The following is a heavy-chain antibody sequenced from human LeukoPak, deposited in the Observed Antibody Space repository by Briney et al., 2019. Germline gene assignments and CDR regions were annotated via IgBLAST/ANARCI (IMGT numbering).Heavy chain of an antibody. CDR3: ARVQRGRSGYYGSGSYYPSLDY. Sequence: ASVKVSCKASGYTFTGYYMHWVRQAPGQGLEWMGWTNPNSGGTNYAQKFQGRVTMTRDTSISTAYMELSRLRSDDTAVYYCARVQRGRSGYYGSGSYYPSLDYWGQGTLVTVSS. CDR2: TNPNSGGT. D-gene: IGHD3-10*01. V-gene: IGHV1-2*02. J-gene: IGHJ4*02. CDR1: GYTFTGYY.